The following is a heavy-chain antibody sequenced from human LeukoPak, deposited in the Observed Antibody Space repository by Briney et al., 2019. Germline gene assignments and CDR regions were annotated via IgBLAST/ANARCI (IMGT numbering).Heavy chain of an antibody. Sequence: SETLSLTCTVSGGSISSNYWNWIRQPPGKGLEWIGYIYYSGSTNYSPSLKSRVTISVATSKNPFSLKLSSVTAADTAVYYCARGDSGTFLFDYWAQGTLVTVSS. D-gene: IGHD1-26*01. J-gene: IGHJ4*02. CDR3: ARGDSGTFLFDY. CDR2: IYYSGST. CDR1: GGSISSNY. V-gene: IGHV4-59*01.